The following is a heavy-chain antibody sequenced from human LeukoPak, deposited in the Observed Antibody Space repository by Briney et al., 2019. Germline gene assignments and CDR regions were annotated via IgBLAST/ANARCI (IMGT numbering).Heavy chain of an antibody. CDR2: INPSGGST. D-gene: IGHD3-10*01. CDR1: GYTFTSYY. CDR3: ARDKGPGGSGSYLPYYYYYMDV. J-gene: IGHJ6*03. V-gene: IGHV1-46*01. Sequence: ASVKVSCKASGYTFTSYYMHWVRQAPGQGLERMGIINPSGGSTSYAQKFQGRVTMTRDMSTSTVYMELSSLRSEDTAVYYCARDKGPGGSGSYLPYYYYYMDVWGKGTTVTVSS.